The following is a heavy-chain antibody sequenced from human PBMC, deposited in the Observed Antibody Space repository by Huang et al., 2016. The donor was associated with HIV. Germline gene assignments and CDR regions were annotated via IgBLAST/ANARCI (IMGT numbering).Heavy chain of an antibody. CDR2: IYYKWST. J-gene: IGHJ6*03. CDR3: ARHREGPVAYYSGWGSHLNYMDV. D-gene: IGHD3-10*01. Sequence: QLLLQESGPGLVKPSEALALTCAVSGGSIRSSDYHWGWIRQPPGKGLEWIGSIYYKWSTHYSPSLKRRVTIAVDTSKNLFFLNLTSMTAADTAVYYCARHREGPVAYYSGWGSHLNYMDVWGRGRTVGVSS. V-gene: IGHV4-39*01. CDR1: GGSIRSSDYH.